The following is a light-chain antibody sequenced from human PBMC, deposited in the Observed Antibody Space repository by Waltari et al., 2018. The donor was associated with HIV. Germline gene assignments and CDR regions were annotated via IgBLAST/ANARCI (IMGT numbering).Light chain of an antibody. J-gene: IGKJ4*01. Sequence: EIVLTQSPATLSLSPGERATLSCRASQSVSSSLAWYQQKPGQAPRLLIYDTSNWATGIPARFSGSGSGTDFTLTISSLEPEDFAVYYCQQRSNWPSPTFGGGTKVDIK. CDR3: QQRSNWPSPT. V-gene: IGKV3-11*01. CDR2: DTS. CDR1: QSVSSS.